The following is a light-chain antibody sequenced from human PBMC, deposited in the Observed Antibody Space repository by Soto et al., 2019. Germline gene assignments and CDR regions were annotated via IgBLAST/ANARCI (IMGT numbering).Light chain of an antibody. CDR3: CSYAGSSTHYV. CDR2: EGS. CDR1: SCDVGSYNL. V-gene: IGLV2-23*01. J-gene: IGLJ1*01. Sequence: QSALTQPASVSGSPGQWVTISCTGTSCDVGSYNLVSWYQQHPGKAPKLRIYEGSNRPSGVSNRFSGSKSGNTASLTISGLQAEDEADYYCCSYAGSSTHYVFGTGTKLTVL.